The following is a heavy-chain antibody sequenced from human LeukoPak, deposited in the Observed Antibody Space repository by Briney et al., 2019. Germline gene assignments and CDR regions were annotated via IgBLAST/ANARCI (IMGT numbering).Heavy chain of an antibody. Sequence: GGSLRLSCAASGFTFSNYAMSWVRQAPGKGLDWDSGISGSGGNTYYADSVKGRFTLSRDNSQNTLYLHMNSLRAEDTAVYYCAKRDNTGWYYFDYWGQGTLVTVSS. D-gene: IGHD6-19*01. V-gene: IGHV3-23*01. CDR3: AKRDNTGWYYFDY. J-gene: IGHJ4*02. CDR2: ISGSGGNT. CDR1: GFTFSNYA.